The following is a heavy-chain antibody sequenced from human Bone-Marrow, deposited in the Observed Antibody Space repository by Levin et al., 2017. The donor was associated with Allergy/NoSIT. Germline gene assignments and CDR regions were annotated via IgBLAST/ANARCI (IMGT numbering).Heavy chain of an antibody. J-gene: IGHJ4*02. V-gene: IGHV3-30*18. CDR1: GFTFSSYG. Sequence: GESLKISCAASGFTFSSYGMHWVRQAPGKGLEWVAVISYDGSNKYYADSVKGRFTISRDNSKNTLYLQMNSLRAEDTAVYYCAKDGSSALRLYYFDYWGQGTLVTVSS. CDR2: ISYDGSNK. CDR3: AKDGSSALRLYYFDY. D-gene: IGHD3-10*01.